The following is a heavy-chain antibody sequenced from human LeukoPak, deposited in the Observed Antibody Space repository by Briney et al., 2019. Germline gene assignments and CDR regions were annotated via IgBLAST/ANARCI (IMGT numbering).Heavy chain of an antibody. D-gene: IGHD3-22*01. Sequence: SETLSLTCTVSGGSISSYYWGWIRQPPGKGLEWIGSIYYSGSTYYNPSLKSRVTISVDTSKNQFSLKLSSVTAADTAVYYCARKVTMIVVQWGQGTLLTVSS. CDR2: IYYSGST. J-gene: IGHJ4*02. V-gene: IGHV4-39*07. CDR3: ARKVTMIVVQ. CDR1: GGSISSYY.